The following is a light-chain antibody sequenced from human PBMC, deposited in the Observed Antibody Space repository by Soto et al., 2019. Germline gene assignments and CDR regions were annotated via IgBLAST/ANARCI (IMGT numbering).Light chain of an antibody. CDR3: QQFNSYPIT. CDR2: EAS. Sequence: GDRVTITCQASQDISNYLNWYQQKPGKAPQLLIYEASSLESGVPSRFSGSGSGTEFTLTIGGLQPDDFATYYCQQFNSYPITFGQGTRLEIK. J-gene: IGKJ5*01. V-gene: IGKV1-13*02. CDR1: QDISNY.